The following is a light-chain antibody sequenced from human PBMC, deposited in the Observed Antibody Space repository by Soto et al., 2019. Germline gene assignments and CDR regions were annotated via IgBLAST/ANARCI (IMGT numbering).Light chain of an antibody. CDR3: MKPLQAPPT. CDR2: LAS. J-gene: IGKJ1*01. V-gene: IGKV2-28*01. CDR1: QSLLHSNGYNY. Sequence: DTVMTQSPLSLPVTPGEPASISCKSSQSLLHSNGYNYVDWYLQKPGQSPQLLISLASNRASGVPDRFSGSGSGTYFTLKISRVEAEDVGVYYCMKPLQAPPTFGQGTKVKIK.